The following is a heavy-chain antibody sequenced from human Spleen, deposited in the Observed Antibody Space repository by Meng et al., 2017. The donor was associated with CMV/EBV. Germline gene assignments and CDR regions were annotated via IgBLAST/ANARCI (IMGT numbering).Heavy chain of an antibody. V-gene: IGHV3-15*01. CDR1: GFTFSNAY. CDR3: ATERGGY. CDR2: IKSKTDGGTT. J-gene: IGHJ4*02. Sequence: GESLKISCAASGFTFSNAYMNWVRQTPGKGLEWVGRIKSKTDGGTTDYAAPVKGRFTISRDDSKNTLYLQMNSLKTEDTALYYCATERGGYWGQGTLVTVSS. D-gene: IGHD3-16*01.